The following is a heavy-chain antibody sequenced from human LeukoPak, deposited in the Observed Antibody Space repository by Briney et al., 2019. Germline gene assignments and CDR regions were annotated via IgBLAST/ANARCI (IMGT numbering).Heavy chain of an antibody. V-gene: IGHV4-34*01. J-gene: IGHJ4*02. Sequence: PSETLSLTCAVYGGSFSGYYWSWIRQPPGKGLEWIGEINHSGSTNYNPSLKSRVTISVDTSKNQFSLKLSSVTAADTAVYYCARESTMVRGVIGYWGQGTLVTVSS. CDR2: INHSGST. CDR3: ARESTMVRGVIGY. D-gene: IGHD3-10*01. CDR1: GGSFSGYY.